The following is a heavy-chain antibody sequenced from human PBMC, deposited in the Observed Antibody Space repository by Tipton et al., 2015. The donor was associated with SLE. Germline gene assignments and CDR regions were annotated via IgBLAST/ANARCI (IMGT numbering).Heavy chain of an antibody. CDR2: IKEDGSEK. V-gene: IGHV3-7*03. CDR3: ARLGRFNSGYDPYFDY. Sequence: SLRLSCAASGFTFRDSWMNWVRQAPGKGLEWVANIKEDGSEKHYVDSVKDRLTISRDNAKNSLYLQMNSLRDEDTAVYYCARLGRFNSGYDPYFDYWGQGTLVTVSS. CDR1: GFTFRDSW. D-gene: IGHD5-12*01. J-gene: IGHJ4*02.